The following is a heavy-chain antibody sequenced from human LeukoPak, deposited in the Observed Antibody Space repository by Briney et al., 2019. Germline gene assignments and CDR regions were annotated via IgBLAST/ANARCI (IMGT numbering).Heavy chain of an antibody. Sequence: GGSLRLSCAASGFTFSSYGMHWVRQAPGKGLEWVAFIRYDGSNKYYADSVRGRFTISRDNSKNTLYLQMNSLRAEDTAVYYCASSWNYYDSSGYYLMWGQGTLVTVSS. J-gene: IGHJ4*02. V-gene: IGHV3-30*02. D-gene: IGHD3-22*01. CDR3: ASSWNYYDSSGYYLM. CDR2: IRYDGSNK. CDR1: GFTFSSYG.